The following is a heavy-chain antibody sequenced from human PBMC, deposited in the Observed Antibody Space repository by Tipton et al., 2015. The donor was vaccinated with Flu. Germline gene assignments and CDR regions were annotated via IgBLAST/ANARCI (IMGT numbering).Heavy chain of an antibody. D-gene: IGHD3-22*01. J-gene: IGHJ3*02. CDR1: GGSISSYY. CDR2: IYYSGST. Sequence: TLSLTCTVSGGSISSYYWSWIRQPPGKGLEWIGYIYYSGSTNYNPSLKSRVTISVDTSKNQFSLKLSSVTAADTAVYYCARRQTYYYDSSGFVAFDIWGQGTMVPVSS. CDR3: ARRQTYYYDSSGFVAFDI. V-gene: IGHV4-59*01.